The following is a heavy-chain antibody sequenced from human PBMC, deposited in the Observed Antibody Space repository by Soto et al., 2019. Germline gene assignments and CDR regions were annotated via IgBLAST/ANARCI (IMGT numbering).Heavy chain of an antibody. V-gene: IGHV4-34*01. CDR1: GGSFSGYY. CDR2: INHSGST. CDR3: ARVLRLRSSSGRYYFDY. J-gene: IGHJ4*02. D-gene: IGHD6-6*01. Sequence: SETLSLTCAVYGGSFSGYYWSWIRQPPGKGLEWIGEINHSGSTNYNPSLKSRVTISVDTSKNQFSLKLSSVTAADTALYYCARVLRLRSSSGRYYFDYWGQGTLVTVSS.